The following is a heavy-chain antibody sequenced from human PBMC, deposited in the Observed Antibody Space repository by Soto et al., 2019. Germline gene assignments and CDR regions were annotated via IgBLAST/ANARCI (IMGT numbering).Heavy chain of an antibody. CDR2: INAGNGNT. CDR3: TRXPGYSYDDY. CDR1: GYTFTNYA. J-gene: IGHJ4*02. Sequence: ASVKVSCKASGYTFTNYAMHWVRQAPGQRLEWMGWINAGNGNTKYSQNFQGRVTITRDTSASTAYMELSSLRSEDTAVYYFTRXPGYSYDDYSGPGTLVTVSS. V-gene: IGHV1-3*01. D-gene: IGHD5-18*01.